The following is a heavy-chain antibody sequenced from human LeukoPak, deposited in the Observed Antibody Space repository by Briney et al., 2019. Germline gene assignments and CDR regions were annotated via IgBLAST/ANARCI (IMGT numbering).Heavy chain of an antibody. Sequence: GESLQISCKGFGYSFSGYWIAWVRQMPGKGLECMGIIYPGDSDTRYSPSFQGQVTISADKSISTAYLQWSSLKASDTAMYYCARFASGRSGPVLPDNPMDVWGKGTTVTVSS. CDR1: GYSFSGYW. V-gene: IGHV5-51*01. J-gene: IGHJ6*04. CDR3: ARFASGRSGPVLPDNPMDV. CDR2: IYPGDSDT. D-gene: IGHD6-19*01.